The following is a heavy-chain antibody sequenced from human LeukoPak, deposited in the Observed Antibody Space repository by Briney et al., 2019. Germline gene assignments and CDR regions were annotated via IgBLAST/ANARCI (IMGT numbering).Heavy chain of an antibody. Sequence: SVKVSCKASGGTLSSYAISWVRQAPGQGLEWMGGIIPIFGTANYAQKFQGRVTITTDESTSTAYMELSSLRSEDTAVYYCARAPYLKTHDYDDYEVDAFDIWGQGTMVTVSS. V-gene: IGHV1-69*05. J-gene: IGHJ3*02. CDR2: IIPIFGTA. D-gene: IGHD4-17*01. CDR1: GGTLSSYA. CDR3: ARAPYLKTHDYDDYEVDAFDI.